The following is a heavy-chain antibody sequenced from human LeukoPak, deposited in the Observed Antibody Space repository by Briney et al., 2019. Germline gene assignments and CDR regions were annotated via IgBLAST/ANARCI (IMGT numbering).Heavy chain of an antibody. Sequence: VASVKGSCKASGYNFNTYYIHWVRQAPGQGLEWMGWINPNSGGTNYAQKFQGRVTMTRDTSISTAYMELSRLRSDDTAVYYCARDLFIAAAPTDYWGQGTLVTVSS. D-gene: IGHD6-13*01. J-gene: IGHJ4*02. V-gene: IGHV1-2*02. CDR1: GYNFNTYY. CDR3: ARDLFIAAAPTDY. CDR2: INPNSGGT.